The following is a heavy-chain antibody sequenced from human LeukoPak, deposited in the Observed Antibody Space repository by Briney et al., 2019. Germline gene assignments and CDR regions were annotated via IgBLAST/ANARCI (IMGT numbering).Heavy chain of an antibody. CDR1: GYTFTSYY. CDR3: ARDQAMITPLDYYFDY. V-gene: IGHV1-46*01. Sequence: GASVKVSCKASGYTFTSYYMHRVRQAPGQGLEWMGIINPSGGSTSYAQKFQGRVTMTRDTSTSTVYMELSSLRSEDTAVYYCARDQAMITPLDYYFDYWGQGTLVTVSS. CDR2: INPSGGST. D-gene: IGHD3-22*01. J-gene: IGHJ4*02.